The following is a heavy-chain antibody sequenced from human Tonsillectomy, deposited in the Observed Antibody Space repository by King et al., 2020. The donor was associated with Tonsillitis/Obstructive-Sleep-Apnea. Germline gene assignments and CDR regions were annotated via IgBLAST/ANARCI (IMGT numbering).Heavy chain of an antibody. Sequence: QLQESGPGLVKPSETLSLTCTVSGGSISSSSYYCGWIRRPPGKGLAWIGSSYYSGSNYYKPSPKSRVTISVDTSKNQFSLKLSSVTAADTAVYYCARRDFVLGLSFDYWGQGTLVTVSS. CDR2: SYYSGSN. D-gene: IGHD3-3*01. CDR1: GGSISSSSYY. J-gene: IGHJ4*02. V-gene: IGHV4-39*01. CDR3: ARRDFVLGLSFDY.